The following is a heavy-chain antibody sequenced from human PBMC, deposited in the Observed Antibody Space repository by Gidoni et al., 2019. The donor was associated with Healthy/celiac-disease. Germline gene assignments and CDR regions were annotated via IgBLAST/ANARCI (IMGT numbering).Heavy chain of an antibody. CDR3: ARLPDDYRLQGYYYYGMDV. Sequence: EVQLVQSGAEVKKPGESLKISCKGSGYSFTSYCIGWVRQMPGKGLEWMGIIDPGDSDTRYSQSFQGKVTISADKSSSTAYLQWSSLKASDTAMYYCARLPDDYRLQGYYYYGMDVWGQGTTVTVSS. CDR1: GYSFTSYC. CDR2: IDPGDSDT. D-gene: IGHD4-4*01. V-gene: IGHV5-51*01. J-gene: IGHJ6*02.